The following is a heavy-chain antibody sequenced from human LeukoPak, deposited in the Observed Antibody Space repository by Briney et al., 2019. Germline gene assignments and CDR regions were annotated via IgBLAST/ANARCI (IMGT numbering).Heavy chain of an antibody. Sequence: TLSLTCTVSGGSISSGSYYWSWIRQPAGKGLEWIGRIYTSGSTNYNPSLKSRVTISVDTSKNQFSLKLSSVTAADTAVYYCARDQTHFDWLYYYYYMDVWGKGTTVTVS. J-gene: IGHJ6*03. CDR2: IYTSGST. CDR1: GGSISSGSYY. V-gene: IGHV4-61*02. CDR3: ARDQTHFDWLYYYYYMDV. D-gene: IGHD3-9*01.